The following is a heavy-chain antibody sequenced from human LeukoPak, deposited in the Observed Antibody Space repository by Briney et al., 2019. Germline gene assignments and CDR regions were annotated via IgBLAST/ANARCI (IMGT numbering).Heavy chain of an antibody. CDR2: IYYRGGT. V-gene: IGHV4-59*08. CDR1: GDSINGYF. D-gene: IGHD6-19*01. CDR3: ARHGNTGPVSGLPLDH. J-gene: IGHJ4*01. Sequence: SETLSLTCTVSGDSINGYFWSWIRQPPGQGLEWVGYIYYRGGTSYNPSLGGRVTVSLDASRNQFFLRLTSVTPADTAMYYCARHGNTGPVSGLPLDHWGHGTLVSVSS.